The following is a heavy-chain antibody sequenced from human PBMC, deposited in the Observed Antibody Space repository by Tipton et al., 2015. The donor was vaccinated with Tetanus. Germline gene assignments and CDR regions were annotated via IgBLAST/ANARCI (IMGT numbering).Heavy chain of an antibody. CDR1: GGSFSGNY. J-gene: IGHJ4*02. Sequence: TLSLTCDVSGGSFSGNYWSWIRQPPGKGLEWIGEINHRGGTMYNPSLKSRVTISGDTSKNQFSLKLTSVTAADTAVYYCARFLSFGSGTYGARWGQGALVTVSS. CDR2: INHRGGT. V-gene: IGHV4-34*01. CDR3: ARFLSFGSGTYGAR. D-gene: IGHD3-10*01.